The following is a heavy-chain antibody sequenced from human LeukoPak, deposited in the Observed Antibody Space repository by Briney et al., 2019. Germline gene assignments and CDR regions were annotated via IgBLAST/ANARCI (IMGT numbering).Heavy chain of an antibody. Sequence: GGSLRLSCAASGFTFSSYAMSWVRQAPGKGLEWVSAISGSGGSTYYADSAKGRFTISRDNSKNTLYLQMNSLRAEDTAVYYCAKAQAVAGGRWFDPWGQGTLVTVSS. CDR2: ISGSGGST. CDR3: AKAQAVAGGRWFDP. D-gene: IGHD6-19*01. V-gene: IGHV3-23*01. J-gene: IGHJ5*02. CDR1: GFTFSSYA.